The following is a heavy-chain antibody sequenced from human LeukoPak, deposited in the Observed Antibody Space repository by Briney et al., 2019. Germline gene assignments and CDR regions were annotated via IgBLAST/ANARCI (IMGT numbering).Heavy chain of an antibody. Sequence: GGSLRLSCAASGFTVSSNYISWVRQAPGKGLEWVSATYSGGSTYYADSVKGRFTISSDNSKNTLYLQMNSLKAEDTAIYYCASAQDYCSGSTCYGYFQYWGQGTLVTVSS. V-gene: IGHV3-53*01. J-gene: IGHJ1*01. D-gene: IGHD2-15*01. CDR2: TYSGGST. CDR1: GFTVSSNY. CDR3: ASAQDYCSGSTCYGYFQY.